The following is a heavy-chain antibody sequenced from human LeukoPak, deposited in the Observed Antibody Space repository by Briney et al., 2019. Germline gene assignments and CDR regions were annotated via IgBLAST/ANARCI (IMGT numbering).Heavy chain of an antibody. J-gene: IGHJ4*02. Sequence: GGSLRLSCAASGFMFTNYVVNWVRQAPGKGLEWVSGISARGSSTYYTDSVKGRFTISRDISKNTVYLQMNTLRAEDTAVYYCARGPNSDFWSGYSHYFDHWGQGTLVTVSS. CDR2: ISARGSST. D-gene: IGHD3-3*01. CDR3: ARGPNSDFWSGYSHYFDH. V-gene: IGHV3-23*01. CDR1: GFMFTNYV.